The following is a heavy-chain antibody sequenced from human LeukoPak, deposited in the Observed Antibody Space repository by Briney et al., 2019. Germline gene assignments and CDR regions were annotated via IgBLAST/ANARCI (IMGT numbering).Heavy chain of an antibody. CDR1: GFTFSSYA. CDR2: ISGSGGST. Sequence: GGSLRLSCAASGFTFSSYAMSWVRQAPGKGLEWVSAISGSGGSTYYADSVKGRFTISRGNSKNTLYLQMNSLRAEDTAVYYCAKEPRLIVGATNFDYWGQGTLVTVSS. V-gene: IGHV3-23*01. J-gene: IGHJ4*02. CDR3: AKEPRLIVGATNFDY. D-gene: IGHD1-26*01.